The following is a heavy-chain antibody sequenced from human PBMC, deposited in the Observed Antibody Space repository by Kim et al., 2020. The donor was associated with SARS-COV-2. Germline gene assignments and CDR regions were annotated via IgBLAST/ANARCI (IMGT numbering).Heavy chain of an antibody. CDR1: GFTFTNYS. CDR3: ARGEQSFDWLFYC. CDR2: ISTSGNYI. V-gene: IGHV3-21*01. D-gene: IGHD3-9*01. J-gene: IGHJ4*02. Sequence: GGSLRLSCATSGFTFTNYSMNWVRQAPGKGLEWVSSISTSGNYIYPADSVKGRFTISRDNAQNSPYLQMNSLRAEDTAVYYCARGEQSFDWLFYCWGQGT.